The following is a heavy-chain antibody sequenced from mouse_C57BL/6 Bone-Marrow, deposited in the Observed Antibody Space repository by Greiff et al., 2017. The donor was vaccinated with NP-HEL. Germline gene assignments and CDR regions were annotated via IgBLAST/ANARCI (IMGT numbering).Heavy chain of an antibody. CDR1: GFNIKDDY. CDR3: TTHYYGSSDRYFDV. V-gene: IGHV14-4*01. D-gene: IGHD1-1*01. Sequence: VQLQQSGAELVRPGASVKLSCTASGFNIKDDYMHWVKQRPEQGLEWIGWIDPENGDTEYASKFQGKATITADTSSNTAYLQLSSLTSEDTAVYYCTTHYYGSSDRYFDVWGTGTTVTVSS. J-gene: IGHJ1*03. CDR2: IDPENGDT.